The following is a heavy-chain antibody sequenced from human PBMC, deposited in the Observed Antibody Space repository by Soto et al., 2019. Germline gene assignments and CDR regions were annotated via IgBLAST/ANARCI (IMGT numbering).Heavy chain of an antibody. D-gene: IGHD3-16*01. V-gene: IGHV3-30*18. J-gene: IGHJ4*02. CDR1: GFIFSSCG. CDR3: VQDRGPFGDGRERGDY. Sequence: QVQLVESGGGVVQPGRSLRLSCAASGFIFSSCGMHWVRQAPGKGLEWVAGISYDAITKYYGDSVKGRFAISRDNYKNTLYLQMNSPSADDTAVSYCVQDRGPFGDGRERGDYWGQGTLVAVSS. CDR2: ISYDAITK.